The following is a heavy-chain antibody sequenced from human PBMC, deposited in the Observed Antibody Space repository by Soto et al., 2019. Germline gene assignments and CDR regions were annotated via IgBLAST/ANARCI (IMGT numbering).Heavy chain of an antibody. J-gene: IGHJ5*02. Sequence: XAVKVSCKASGYPFTSYDINWVRQATGQGLEWMGWMNPNSGNTGYAQKFQGRVTMTRNTSISTAYMELSSLRSEDTAVYYCARRGRIKIFGVVRRGWFDPWGQGTLVTVSS. CDR2: MNPNSGNT. CDR3: ARRGRIKIFGVVRRGWFDP. V-gene: IGHV1-8*01. CDR1: GYPFTSYD. D-gene: IGHD3-3*01.